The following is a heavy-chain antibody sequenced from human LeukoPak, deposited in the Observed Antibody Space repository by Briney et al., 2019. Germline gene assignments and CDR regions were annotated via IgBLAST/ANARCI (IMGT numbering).Heavy chain of an antibody. D-gene: IGHD3-10*02. CDR3: AELGITMIGGV. J-gene: IGHJ6*04. CDR1: GFTFSSYW. CDR2: ISSSSSTI. Sequence: GGSLRLSCAASGFTFSSYWMSWVRQAPGKGLEWVSYISSSSSTIYYADSVKGRFTISRDNAKNSLYLQINSLRAEDTAVYYCAELGITMIGGVWGKGTTVTISS. V-gene: IGHV3-48*01.